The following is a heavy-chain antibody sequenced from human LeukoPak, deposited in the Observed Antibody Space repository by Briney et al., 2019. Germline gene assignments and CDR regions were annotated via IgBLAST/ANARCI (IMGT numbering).Heavy chain of an antibody. J-gene: IGHJ4*02. D-gene: IGHD6-19*01. CDR3: ARSDLLQWLVPSLGETYFHY. V-gene: IGHV1-2*06. Sequence: ASVKVSCKASGYTFTGYYMHCVRQAPGQVLELMGLINPNSGGTNYAQKFQGRVTMTRDTSISTAYMELSRLTSDDTAVYYCARSDLLQWLVPSLGETYFHYCGQGTLVTVSS. CDR2: INPNSGGT. CDR1: GYTFTGYY.